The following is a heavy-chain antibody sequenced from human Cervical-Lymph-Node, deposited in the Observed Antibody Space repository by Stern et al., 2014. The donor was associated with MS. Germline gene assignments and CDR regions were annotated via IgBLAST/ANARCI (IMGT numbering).Heavy chain of an antibody. CDR3: ATFIATAGTFNY. Sequence: DQLVESGAEVKKPGASVKVSCKASGHTTTSYGISWARQAPGQGLEWMGWISAHNGKTNYVHKFQGRFTMTTDTSTSTAYMEVRSLRSDDTAVYYCATFIATAGTFNYWGQGTLVTVSS. J-gene: IGHJ4*02. D-gene: IGHD6-25*01. CDR2: ISAHNGKT. V-gene: IGHV1-18*01. CDR1: GHTTTSYG.